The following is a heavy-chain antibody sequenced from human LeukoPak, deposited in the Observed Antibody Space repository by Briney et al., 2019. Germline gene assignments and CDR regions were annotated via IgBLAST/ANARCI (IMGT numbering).Heavy chain of an antibody. J-gene: IGHJ3*02. CDR2: IYSGGST. CDR1: GFTVSSNY. V-gene: IGHV3-66*02. D-gene: IGHD3-10*01. CDR3: ARAPRGDHAFDI. Sequence: PGGSLRLSCAASGFTVSSNYMSWVRQAPGKGLEWVSVIYSGGSTYYADSVKGRFTITRDNSKNTLYLQMNSLRAEDTAVYYCARAPRGDHAFDIWGQGTMVTVSS.